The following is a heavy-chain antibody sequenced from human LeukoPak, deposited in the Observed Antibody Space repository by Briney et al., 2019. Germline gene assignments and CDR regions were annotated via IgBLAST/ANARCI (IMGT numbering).Heavy chain of an antibody. J-gene: IGHJ4*02. CDR1: GFTFRTYA. Sequence: GGSLRLSCAASGFTFRTYAMSWVRQAPGKGLEWVSAISGSGGSTYYTDSVKGRFTISRDNSKNTLCLQMNSLRVEDTAVYYCAKSRLYGSGSSSSDYWGQGTLVTVSS. V-gene: IGHV3-23*01. D-gene: IGHD3-10*01. CDR3: AKSRLYGSGSSSSDY. CDR2: ISGSGGST.